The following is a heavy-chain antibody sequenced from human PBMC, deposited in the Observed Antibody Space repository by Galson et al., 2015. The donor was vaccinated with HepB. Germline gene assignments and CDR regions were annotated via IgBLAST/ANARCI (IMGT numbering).Heavy chain of an antibody. D-gene: IGHD3-3*01. CDR1: GFTFSSYA. CDR3: AKDLGPYYDFWSGPRGFDY. V-gene: IGHV3-23*01. Sequence: SLRLSCAASGFTFSSYAMSWVRQAPGKGLEWVSAISGSSGSTYYADSVKGRFTISRDNSKNTLYLQMNSLRAEDTAVYYCAKDLGPYYDFWSGPRGFDYWGQGTLVTVSS. J-gene: IGHJ4*02. CDR2: ISGSSGST.